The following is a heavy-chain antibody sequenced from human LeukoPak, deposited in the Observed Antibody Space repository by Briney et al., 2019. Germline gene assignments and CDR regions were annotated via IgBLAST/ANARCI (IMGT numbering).Heavy chain of an antibody. Sequence: PSETLSLTCTVSGASISSSSYYWGWIRQPPGKGLEWIGYIYYSGSTKYNPSLKSRVTISVDASKTQFSLKLNSVTAADTAVYYCARGRREVYYSDHWGEGTLVTVSS. D-gene: IGHD2-15*01. CDR1: GASISSSSYY. J-gene: IGHJ4*02. CDR2: IYYSGST. CDR3: ARGRREVYYSDH. V-gene: IGHV4-61*05.